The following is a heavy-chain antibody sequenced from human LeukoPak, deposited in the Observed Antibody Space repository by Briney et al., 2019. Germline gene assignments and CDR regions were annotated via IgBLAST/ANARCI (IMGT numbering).Heavy chain of an antibody. D-gene: IGHD6-13*01. V-gene: IGHV3-48*04. CDR3: AKDRDSSSWYYDY. CDR1: GFTFSSYS. J-gene: IGHJ4*02. CDR2: ISSSSSTI. Sequence: GGSLRLSCAASGFTFSSYSMNWVRQAPGKGLEWVSYISSSSSTIYYADSVKGRFTISRDNAKNSLYLQMNSLRAEDTAVYYCAKDRDSSSWYYDYWGQGTLVTVSS.